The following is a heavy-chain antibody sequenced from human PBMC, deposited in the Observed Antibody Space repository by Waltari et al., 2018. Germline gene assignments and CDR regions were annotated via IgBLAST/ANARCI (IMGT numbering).Heavy chain of an antibody. CDR2: SNSDGSST. CDR1: GFTFSTYW. D-gene: IGHD3-10*01. Sequence: EVQLVESGGGLVQPGGSLRLSCAASGFTFSTYWMHWVRQAPGKGLVWVSRSNSDGSSTSYADSVKGRFTISRDNAKNTLYLQMNSLRAEDTAVYYCASFMGVRKHFDYWGQGTLVTVPS. CDR3: ASFMGVRKHFDY. J-gene: IGHJ4*02. V-gene: IGHV3-74*01.